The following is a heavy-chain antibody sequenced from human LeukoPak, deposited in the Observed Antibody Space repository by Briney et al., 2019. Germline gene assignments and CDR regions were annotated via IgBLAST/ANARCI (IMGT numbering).Heavy chain of an antibody. CDR3: ARGGSYVHY. J-gene: IGHJ4*02. CDR1: GFTFNSYE. CDR2: INSGGSAI. V-gene: IGHV3-48*03. D-gene: IGHD1-26*01. Sequence: GGSLRLSCAASGFTFNSYEMNWVRQAPGKGLEWVSYINSGGSAIYYADSVRGRFTISRDNAKNSLYLQMNSLRADDTAVYYCARGGSYVHYWGQGTLVTVSS.